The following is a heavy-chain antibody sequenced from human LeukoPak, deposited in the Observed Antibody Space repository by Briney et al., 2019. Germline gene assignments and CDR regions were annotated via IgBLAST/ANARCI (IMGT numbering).Heavy chain of an antibody. CDR1: GFTFSRYA. V-gene: IGHV3-30-3*02. J-gene: IGHJ4*02. D-gene: IGHD4-11*01. CDR3: AKYLYPTTPYFDY. Sequence: GGSLRLSCAASGFTFSRYAMHWVRQAPGKGLEWVAVISYDGNNKYYADSVKGRFTISRDNSKNTLYLQMNGLRPEDTAVYYCAKYLYPTTPYFDYWGQGTLVTVSS. CDR2: ISYDGNNK.